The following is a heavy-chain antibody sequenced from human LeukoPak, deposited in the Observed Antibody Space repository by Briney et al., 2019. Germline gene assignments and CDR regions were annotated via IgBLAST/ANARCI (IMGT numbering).Heavy chain of an antibody. CDR2: ISSSDGNSQ. Sequence: PGGSLRLSCAASGFTFSSYTMNWVRQASGKGLEWVAAISSSDGNSQYYADSVKGRFNISRDNSKNTVYLQMNSLRADDTAVYYCAKWSGNRPLYYFDYWGQGTLVTVSS. CDR1: GFTFSSYT. V-gene: IGHV3-30-3*02. CDR3: AKWSGNRPLYYFDY. J-gene: IGHJ4*02. D-gene: IGHD3-3*01.